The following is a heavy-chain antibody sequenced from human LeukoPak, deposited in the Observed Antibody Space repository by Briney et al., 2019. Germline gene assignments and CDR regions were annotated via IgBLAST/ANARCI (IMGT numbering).Heavy chain of an antibody. CDR2: ITNGGVNT. CDR3: AKERDTAMVTIDY. D-gene: IGHD5-18*01. Sequence: GGSLRLSCAASGFTFSTYAMNWVRQAPGKGLEWVSAITNGGVNTYYADSVKGRFTVSRDNSKNTLFLQMNTLRAEDTAIYYCAKERDTAMVTIDYWGQGTLVTVSS. V-gene: IGHV3-23*01. CDR1: GFTFSTYA. J-gene: IGHJ4*02.